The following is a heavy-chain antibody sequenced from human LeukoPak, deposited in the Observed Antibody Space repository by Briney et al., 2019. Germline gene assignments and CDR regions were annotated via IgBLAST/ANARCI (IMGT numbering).Heavy chain of an antibody. D-gene: IGHD6-19*01. CDR2: ISDSGTNT. Sequence: GSLRLSCAASGFTFSSSAMSWVRQAPGKGLEWVSAISDSGTNTHYADSVKGRFTISRDNAKNTLYLQMNSLRAEDTAVYYCARVPSTQWLVYYFDYWGQGTLVTVSS. CDR1: GFTFSSSA. CDR3: ARVPSTQWLVYYFDY. J-gene: IGHJ4*02. V-gene: IGHV3-23*01.